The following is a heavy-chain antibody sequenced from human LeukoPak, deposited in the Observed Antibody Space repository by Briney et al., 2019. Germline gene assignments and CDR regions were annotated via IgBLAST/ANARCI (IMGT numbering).Heavy chain of an antibody. CDR2: MYSGGST. J-gene: IGHJ6*03. CDR3: ARGYYYYMDA. Sequence: GGSLRLSCAASGFTVSSNYMSWVRQAPGKGLEWVSVMYSGGSTYYADSVKGRFTISRDNAKNSLYLQMNSLRAEDTAVYYCARGYYYYMDAWGKGTTVTISS. V-gene: IGHV3-53*01. CDR1: GFTVSSNY.